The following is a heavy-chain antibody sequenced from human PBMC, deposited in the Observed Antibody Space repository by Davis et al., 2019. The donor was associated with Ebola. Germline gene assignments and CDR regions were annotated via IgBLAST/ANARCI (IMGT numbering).Heavy chain of an antibody. CDR3: ARSITMIVVVIGAIDY. J-gene: IGHJ4*02. V-gene: IGHV3-11*01. D-gene: IGHD3-22*01. CDR1: GFTFSDYY. Sequence: GGSLRLSCAASGFTFSDYYMSWIRQAPGKGLEWVSYISSSGSTIYYADSVKGRFTISRDNAKNSLYLQMNSLRAEDTAVYYCARSITMIVVVIGAIDYWGQGTLVTVSS. CDR2: ISSSGSTI.